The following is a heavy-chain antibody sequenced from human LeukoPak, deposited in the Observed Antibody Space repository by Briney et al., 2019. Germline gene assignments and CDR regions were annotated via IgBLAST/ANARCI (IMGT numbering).Heavy chain of an antibody. CDR1: GYTLTSYY. Sequence: ASVKVSCKASGYTLTSYYIHWVRQAPGQGLEWMGIINPSGGSTSYAQKFQGRVTMTRDMSTSTVYMELSSLRAEDTAVYYCARDGSYGGYGDYWGQGTLVTVSS. V-gene: IGHV1-46*01. J-gene: IGHJ4*02. D-gene: IGHD5-12*01. CDR2: INPSGGST. CDR3: ARDGSYGGYGDY.